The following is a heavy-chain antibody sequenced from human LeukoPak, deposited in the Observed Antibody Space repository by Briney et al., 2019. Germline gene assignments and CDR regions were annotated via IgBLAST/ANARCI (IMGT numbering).Heavy chain of an antibody. J-gene: IGHJ3*02. Sequence: KSSETLSLTCTVSGGSISSYYWSWIRQPAGKGLEWIGRIYTSGSTNYNPSLKSRVTMSVDTSKNQFSLKLSSVTAADTAVYYCARDGSSSLTDAFDIWGQGTMVTVSS. CDR3: ARDGSSSLTDAFDI. CDR2: IYTSGST. V-gene: IGHV4-4*07. D-gene: IGHD6-13*01. CDR1: GGSISSYY.